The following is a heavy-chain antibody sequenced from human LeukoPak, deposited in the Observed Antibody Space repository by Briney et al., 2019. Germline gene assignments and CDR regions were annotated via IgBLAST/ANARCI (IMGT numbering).Heavy chain of an antibody. V-gene: IGHV4-39*07. D-gene: IGHD5-24*01. CDR2: IYYSGST. Sequence: SETLSLTCTVSGGSISSSSYYWGWIRQPPGKGLEWIGSIYYSGSTYYNPSLKSRVTISVDTSKNQFSLKLSSVTAADTAVYYCARDGDRRDGYNRGDFDYWGQGTLVTVSS. CDR1: GGSISSSSYY. CDR3: ARDGDRRDGYNRGDFDY. J-gene: IGHJ4*02.